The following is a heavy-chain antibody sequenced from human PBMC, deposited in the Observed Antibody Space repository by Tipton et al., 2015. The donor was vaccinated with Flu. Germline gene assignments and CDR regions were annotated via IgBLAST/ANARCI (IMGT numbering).Heavy chain of an antibody. CDR2: VSDTGTT. CDR3: ARASAPVRGSYQGGGFDV. Sequence: LRLSCTVSGGSISPYYWNWIRQPPGKGLEWIGYYVSDTGTTDYNPSLRSRVAISEDTSTNQFFLKLSSVTAAGTAAYYCARASAPVRGSYQGGGFDVWGQGTVVTVSS. V-gene: IGHV4-59*01. CDR1: GGSISPYY. D-gene: IGHD1-26*01. J-gene: IGHJ3*01.